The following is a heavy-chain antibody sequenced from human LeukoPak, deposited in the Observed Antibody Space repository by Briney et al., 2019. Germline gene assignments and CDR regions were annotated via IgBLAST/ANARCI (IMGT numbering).Heavy chain of an antibody. D-gene: IGHD3-3*01. J-gene: IGHJ6*02. V-gene: IGHV4-4*07. CDR1: GGSISSYY. CDR3: ARDGTYYDFWSGYWYYGMDV. Sequence: SKTLSLTCTVSGGSISSYYWSWIRQPAGKGLEWIGRIYTSGSTNYNPSLKSRVTMSVDTSKNQFSLKLSSVTAADTAVYYCARDGTYYDFWSGYWYYGMDVWGQGTTVTVSS. CDR2: IYTSGST.